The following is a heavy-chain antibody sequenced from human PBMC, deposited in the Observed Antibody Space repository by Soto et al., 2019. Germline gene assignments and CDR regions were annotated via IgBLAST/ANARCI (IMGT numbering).Heavy chain of an antibody. J-gene: IGHJ4*02. V-gene: IGHV1-46*01. CDR2: IHPSGGTT. CDR1: GYTFTALF. CDR3: ARAPYSSSSFFFDY. Sequence: ASVKVSCKASGYTFTALFMHWVRQAPGKGLEWMGIIHPSGGTTNYAQKFQGRVAMTWDTSTSTVYMDLSSLRSDDTAVYYCARAPYSSSSFFFDYWGPGTLVTVSS. D-gene: IGHD6-6*01.